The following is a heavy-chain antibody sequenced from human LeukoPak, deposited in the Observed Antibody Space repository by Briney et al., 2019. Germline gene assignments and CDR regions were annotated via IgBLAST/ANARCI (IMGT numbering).Heavy chain of an antibody. CDR1: GGTFSSYA. CDR2: IIPIFGTA. V-gene: IGHV1-69*05. Sequence: SVKVSCKASGGTFSSYAISWVRQAPGQGLEWMGGIIPIFGTANYAQKFQGRVTITRDTSASTAYMELSSLRSDDTAVYYCARDGAYGDYVSHGMDVWGQGTTVTVSS. D-gene: IGHD4-17*01. CDR3: ARDGAYGDYVSHGMDV. J-gene: IGHJ6*02.